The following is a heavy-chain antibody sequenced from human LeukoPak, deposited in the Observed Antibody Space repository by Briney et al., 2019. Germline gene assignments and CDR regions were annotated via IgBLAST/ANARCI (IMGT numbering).Heavy chain of an antibody. D-gene: IGHD3-22*01. V-gene: IGHV5-51*01. CDR3: ARPLHYDSSGYYPPDY. CDR2: MYPGGSDT. J-gene: IGHJ4*02. Sequence: GGSLQISSEGSVDRSTNYCGAGVRHLPGRGLGGMGNMYPGGSDTRYSLSFQGQVTISADKSISTAYLQWSSLKASDTAMYYCARPLHYDSSGYYPPDYWGQGTLVTVSS. CDR1: VDRSTNYC.